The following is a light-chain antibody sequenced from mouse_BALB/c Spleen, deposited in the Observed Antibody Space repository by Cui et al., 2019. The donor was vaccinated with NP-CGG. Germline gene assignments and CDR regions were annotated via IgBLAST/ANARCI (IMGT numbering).Light chain of an antibody. J-gene: IGLJ1*01. CDR3: ALWYSNHWV. CDR1: TGAVTTSNY. V-gene: IGLV1*01. Sequence: QAVVTQESAVTTSHGETATLTCRSSTGAVTTSNYANWVQEKPDHLFTGLIGGTNNRAPGVPARFSGSLIGDKAALTITGAQTEDEAIYFCALWYSNHWVFGGGTKLTVL. CDR2: GTN.